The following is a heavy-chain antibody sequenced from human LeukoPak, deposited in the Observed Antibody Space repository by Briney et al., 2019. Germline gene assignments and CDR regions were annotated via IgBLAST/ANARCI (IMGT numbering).Heavy chain of an antibody. V-gene: IGHV4/OR15-8*01. D-gene: IGHD3-16*02. CDR1: GGSIDSTNW. J-gene: IGHJ4*02. Sequence: SETLSLTCDVSGGSIDSTNWWNWVRQPPGKGLEWIGEIHHDGRTNYNPSLKSRVTLSVDKSKNQFSLRLNSVTAADTAMYYCARSHDHLWGNYPDYWGQGTLVTVSS. CDR3: ARSHDHLWGNYPDY. CDR2: IHHDGRT.